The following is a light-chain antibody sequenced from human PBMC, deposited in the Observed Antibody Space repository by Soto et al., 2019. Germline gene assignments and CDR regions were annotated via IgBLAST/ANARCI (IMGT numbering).Light chain of an antibody. CDR3: QQHYNWPPLT. Sequence: VLTQSPATLSLSPGERATLSCRASQSLSIYLAWYQQKPGQAPRLLIYDSFNRSTGIPARFSGSGSGTDFTLTISSLEPEDFEIYYCQQHYNWPPLTFGGGTRVEIK. CDR1: QSLSIY. CDR2: DSF. J-gene: IGKJ4*01. V-gene: IGKV3-11*01.